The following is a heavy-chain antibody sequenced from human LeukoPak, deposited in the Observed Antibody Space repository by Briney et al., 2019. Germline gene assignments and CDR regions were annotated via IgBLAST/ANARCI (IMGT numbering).Heavy chain of an antibody. J-gene: IGHJ6*02. CDR3: ARETYGSGSYYPVDGMDV. CDR2: INWNGGST. V-gene: IGHV3-20*01. CDR1: GFTFDDYG. D-gene: IGHD3-10*01. Sequence: PGGSLRLSCAASGFTFDDYGMSWVRHAPGKGLEWVSGINWNGGSTVYADSVKGRFTISRDNAKNSLYLQMNCLRAEDTALYHCARETYGSGSYYPVDGMDVWGQGTTVTVSS.